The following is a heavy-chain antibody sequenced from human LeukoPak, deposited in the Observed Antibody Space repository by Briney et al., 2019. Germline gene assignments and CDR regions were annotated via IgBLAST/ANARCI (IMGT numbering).Heavy chain of an antibody. CDR2: VSGNGVKT. J-gene: IGHJ4*02. V-gene: IGHV3-23*01. Sequence: GGSLRLSCAASAFTFSSYAMSWVRPAQGEGLEWVSAVSGNGVKTYHADSVKGRFNSPRDNSKNTLHRQMNSVRAEDTAVYYCAKDPAFDDSNYFFDYGAQEPLVTVPS. CDR1: AFTFSSYA. D-gene: IGHD4-11*01. CDR3: AKDPAFDDSNYFFDY.